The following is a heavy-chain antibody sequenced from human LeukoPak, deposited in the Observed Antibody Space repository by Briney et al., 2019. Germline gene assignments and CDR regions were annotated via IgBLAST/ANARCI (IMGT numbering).Heavy chain of an antibody. Sequence: PSETLSLTCTVSGGSISSSSYYWGWIRQPPGKGLEWIGSIYYSGSTYYNPSLKSRVTISVDTSKNQFSLKLNSVTAADTAVYYCATFNFYYGSGSYRPSWDWFDPWGQGTLVTVPS. CDR1: GGSISSSSYY. CDR2: IYYSGST. J-gene: IGHJ5*02. V-gene: IGHV4-39*07. CDR3: ATFNFYYGSGSYRPSWDWFDP. D-gene: IGHD3-10*01.